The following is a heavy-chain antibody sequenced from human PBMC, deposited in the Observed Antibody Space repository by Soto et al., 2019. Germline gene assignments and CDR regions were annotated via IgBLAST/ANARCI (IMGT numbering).Heavy chain of an antibody. V-gene: IGHV3-30-3*01. J-gene: IGHJ4*02. D-gene: IGHD4-17*01. CDR3: ARDFSTTAPFDY. CDR1: GVTFSTYT. Sequence: VGSLRLSCAASGVTFSTYTLHWVRQAPGKGLEWVAVISFDESSKFYADSVKGRFTISRDNSKNTLYLQMNSLRAEDTAVYYCARDFSTTAPFDYWGQGTLVTVSS. CDR2: ISFDESSK.